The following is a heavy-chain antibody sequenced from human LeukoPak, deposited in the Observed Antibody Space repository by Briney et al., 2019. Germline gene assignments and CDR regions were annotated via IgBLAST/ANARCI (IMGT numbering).Heavy chain of an antibody. Sequence: SETLSLTCTVSGVSISSYYWSWIRQPPGKGLEWIGYIYYSGSTYYNPSLKSRVTISVDTSKNQFSLKLSSVTAADTAVYYCARGVALANWFDPWGQGTLVTVSS. J-gene: IGHJ5*02. CDR3: ARGVALANWFDP. CDR1: GVSISSYY. V-gene: IGHV4-59*08. CDR2: IYYSGST. D-gene: IGHD2-15*01.